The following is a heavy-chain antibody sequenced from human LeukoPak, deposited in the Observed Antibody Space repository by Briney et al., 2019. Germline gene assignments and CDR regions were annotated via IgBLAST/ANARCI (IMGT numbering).Heavy chain of an antibody. CDR1: GGSISSSNW. V-gene: IGHV4-4*02. CDR2: IYHSGST. Sequence: SGTLSFTCAVSGGSISSSNWWSWVRQPPGKGLEWIGEIYHSGSTNYNPSLKSRVTISVDTSKNQFSLKLSSVTAADTAVYYCARVAGPYYYDSSGPFDYWGQGSLVTVSS. J-gene: IGHJ4*02. CDR3: ARVAGPYYYDSSGPFDY. D-gene: IGHD3-22*01.